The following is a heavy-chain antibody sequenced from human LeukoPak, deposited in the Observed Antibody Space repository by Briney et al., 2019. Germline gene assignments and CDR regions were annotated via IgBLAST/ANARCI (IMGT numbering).Heavy chain of an antibody. J-gene: IGHJ4*02. Sequence: GGSLRLSCAVSGITLSNYRMSWVRQAPGKGLQWVAGISDSGGITNYADSVKGGVTISRDTTKNTLYLQMNIPRDEGTAVYFCATRGVVIRVILVGFHKQAYYFDSWGKGALVTVSS. CDR2: ISDSGGIT. CDR3: ATRGVVIRVILVGFHKQAYYFDS. CDR1: GITLSNYR. V-gene: IGHV3-23*01. D-gene: IGHD3-22*01.